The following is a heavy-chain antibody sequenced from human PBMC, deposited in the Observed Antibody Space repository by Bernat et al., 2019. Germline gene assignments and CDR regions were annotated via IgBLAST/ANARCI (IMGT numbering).Heavy chain of an antibody. V-gene: IGHV3-23*01. CDR2: ISGSGGST. CDR1: GFTFSSYA. CDR3: AKEGDSSGWSATAGNFDY. J-gene: IGHJ4*02. Sequence: EVQLLESGGGLVQPGGSLRLSCAASGFTFSSYAMSWVRQAPGKGLEWVSAISGSGGSTYYVDSVKGRFTISRDNSKNTLYLQMNSLRAEDTAVYYCAKEGDSSGWSATAGNFDYWGQGTLVTVSS. D-gene: IGHD6-19*01.